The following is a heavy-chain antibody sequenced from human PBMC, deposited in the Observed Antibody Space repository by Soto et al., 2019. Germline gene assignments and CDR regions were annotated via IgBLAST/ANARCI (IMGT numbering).Heavy chain of an antibody. V-gene: IGHV1-18*01. J-gene: IGHJ3*02. CDR3: ARVLGYNSSWWRHTAFDI. CDR1: GYTFTNYG. D-gene: IGHD6-13*01. CDR2: ISAHTGNT. Sequence: ASVKVFCKTSGYTFTNYGISWVRQAPGQGLEWMGWISAHTGNTNYAQKFQGRVTMTTDTSTGTAYMELRSLRSDDTAVYYCARVLGYNSSWWRHTAFDIWGQGTMVTVSS.